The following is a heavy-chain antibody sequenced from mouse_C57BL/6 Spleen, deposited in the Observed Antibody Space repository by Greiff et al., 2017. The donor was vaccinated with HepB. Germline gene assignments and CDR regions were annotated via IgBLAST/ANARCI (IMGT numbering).Heavy chain of an antibody. CDR1: GFTFSDSG. V-gene: IGHV5-17*01. Sequence: VNVVESGGGLVKPGGSLKLSCAASGFTFSDSGMHWVRQAPEKGLVWVAYISSGSSTIYSADTVKGRFTISRDNAKNTLFLQMTSLRSEDTAMYYCARGISYDYDGGFAYWGQGTLVTVSA. J-gene: IGHJ3*01. D-gene: IGHD2-4*01. CDR2: ISSGSSTI. CDR3: ARGISYDYDGGFAY.